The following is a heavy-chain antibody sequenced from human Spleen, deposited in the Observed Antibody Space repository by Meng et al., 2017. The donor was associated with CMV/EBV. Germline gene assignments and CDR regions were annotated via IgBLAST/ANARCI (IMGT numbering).Heavy chain of an antibody. Sequence: GGSLRLSCAASGFSVSGSYMNWVRQAPGKGLEWVSVIYSGGNTDYADSVKGRFTTSRDNSKNMLYLQIDSLRAEDTAVYYCARGRNYYDSSGYYAEYFQHWGQGTLVTVSS. CDR3: ARGRNYYDSSGYYAEYFQH. V-gene: IGHV3-53*01. CDR1: GFSVSGSY. J-gene: IGHJ1*01. CDR2: IYSGGNT. D-gene: IGHD3-22*01.